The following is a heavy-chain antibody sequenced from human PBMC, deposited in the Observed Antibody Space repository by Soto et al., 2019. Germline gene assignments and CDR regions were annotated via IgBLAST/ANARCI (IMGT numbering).Heavy chain of an antibody. CDR1: GYTFTSYG. V-gene: IGHV1-18*01. CDR2: ISAYNGNT. J-gene: IGHJ6*02. D-gene: IGHD3-3*01. Sequence: ASVKVSCKASGYTFTSYGISWVRQAPGQGLEWMGWISAYNGNTNYAQKLQGRVTMTTDTSTSTAYMELRSLRSDDTAVYYCARTATIFGVVIPPYYYYGMDVWGQGTTVTVSS. CDR3: ARTATIFGVVIPPYYYYGMDV.